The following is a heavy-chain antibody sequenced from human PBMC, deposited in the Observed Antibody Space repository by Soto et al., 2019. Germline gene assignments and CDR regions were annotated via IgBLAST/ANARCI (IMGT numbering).Heavy chain of an antibody. CDR1: GFTFSSYA. CDR3: AKNAVWFGEFFDY. V-gene: IGHV3-23*01. J-gene: IGHJ4*02. CDR2: ISGSGGST. Sequence: EVQLLEAGGGLVQPGGSLRLSCAASGFTFSSYAMSWVRQAPGKGLEWVSAISGSGGSTYYADSVKGRFTISRDNCKNTLYLQMNSLRAEDTAVYYCAKNAVWFGEFFDYWGQGTLVTVSS. D-gene: IGHD3-10*01.